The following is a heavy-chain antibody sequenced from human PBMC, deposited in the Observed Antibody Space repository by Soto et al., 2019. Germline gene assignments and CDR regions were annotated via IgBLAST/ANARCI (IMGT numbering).Heavy chain of an antibody. V-gene: IGHV4-39*01. D-gene: IGHD3-3*01. CDR2: IYYSGST. CDR3: ARLGLRFMERLLSGSSDP. Sequence: SLTGTVSGCSSSSSSYEWGWIRQLPGKGLEWIGSIYYSGSTYYNPSLKSRVTISVDTSKNQFSLKLSSVTAADTAVYYCARLGLRFMERLLSGSSDPCDQGTLVTASS. CDR1: GCSSSSSSYE. J-gene: IGHJ5*02.